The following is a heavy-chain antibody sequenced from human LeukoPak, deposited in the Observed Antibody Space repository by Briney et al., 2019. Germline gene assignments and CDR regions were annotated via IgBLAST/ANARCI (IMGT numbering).Heavy chain of an antibody. CDR2: INPNSGGT. CDR1: GYTFTGYY. D-gene: IGHD5-12*01. CDR3: ARIRFRGYSGYDRGNYYYYYYGMDV. J-gene: IGHJ6*02. V-gene: IGHV1-2*02. Sequence: ASVKVSCKASGYTFTGYYMHWVRQAPGQGLEWMGWINPNSGGTNYAQKFQGRVTMTRDTSISTAYMELSRLRSDDTAVYYCARIRFRGYSGYDRGNYYYYYYGMDVWGQGTTVTVSS.